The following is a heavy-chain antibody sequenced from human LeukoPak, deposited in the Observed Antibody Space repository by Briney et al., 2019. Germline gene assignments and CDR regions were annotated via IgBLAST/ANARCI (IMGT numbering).Heavy chain of an antibody. CDR1: GFTFSSYG. Sequence: GGSLRLSCAASGFTFSSYGMHWVRQAPGKGLEWVAVIWYDGSNKYYADSVKGRFTISRDNSKNTLYLQMNSLRAEDTAVYYCRSVYYGSGSYGYDAFDIWGQGTMVTVSS. D-gene: IGHD3-10*01. V-gene: IGHV3-33*01. CDR3: RSVYYGSGSYGYDAFDI. CDR2: IWYDGSNK. J-gene: IGHJ3*02.